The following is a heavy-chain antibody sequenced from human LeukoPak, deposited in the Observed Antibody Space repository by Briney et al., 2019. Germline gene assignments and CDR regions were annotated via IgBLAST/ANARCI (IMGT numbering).Heavy chain of an antibody. Sequence: PGGSLRLSCAASGFTFSSYAMHWVRQAPGEGLEWVSAVSETGGDTYYADSVKGRFTVSRDNSKNTLYLQMSSLRAEDTAVYYCAKEFKAVSKLVVAVNWGQGTLVTVSS. J-gene: IGHJ4*02. D-gene: IGHD2-15*01. V-gene: IGHV3-23*01. CDR1: GFTFSSYA. CDR2: VSETGGDT. CDR3: AKEFKAVSKLVVAVN.